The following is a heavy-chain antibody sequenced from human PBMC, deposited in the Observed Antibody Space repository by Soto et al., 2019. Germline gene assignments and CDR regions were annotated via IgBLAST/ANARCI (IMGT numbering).Heavy chain of an antibody. CDR2: IIPIFGTT. J-gene: IGHJ4*02. D-gene: IGHD3-22*01. V-gene: IGHV1-69*13. CDR1: GGTFSSYV. CDR3: ARAVSYDSSGYLPLYFDS. Sequence: SVKVSCKASGGTFSSYVISWVRQAPGQGLEWMGGIIPIFGTTNYAQKFQGRVTITADESTSTAYMELSSLRSEDTAVYYCARAVSYDSSGYLPLYFDSWGQGTLVTVSS.